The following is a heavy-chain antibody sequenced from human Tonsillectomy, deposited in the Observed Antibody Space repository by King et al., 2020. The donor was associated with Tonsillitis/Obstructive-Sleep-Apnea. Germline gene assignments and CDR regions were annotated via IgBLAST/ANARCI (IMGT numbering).Heavy chain of an antibody. CDR1: GGSFSGYY. CDR3: ARGSRDPPSTYYFDY. Sequence: VQLQQWGAGLLKPSETLSLTCAVSGGSFSGYYWSWIRQPPGKGLEWIGEINDSGSTNYNPSLKSRVTISVDTSKNQFSLKLSSVTAADTTVYYCARGSRDPPSTYYFDYWGQGTLVTVSS. V-gene: IGHV4-34*01. D-gene: IGHD2-2*01. CDR2: INDSGST. J-gene: IGHJ4*02.